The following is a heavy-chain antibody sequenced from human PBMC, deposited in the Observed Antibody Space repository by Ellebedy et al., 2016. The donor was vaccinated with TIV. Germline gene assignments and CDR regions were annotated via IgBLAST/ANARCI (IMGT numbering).Heavy chain of an antibody. CDR3: ARDSCSGGSCYDYFDY. J-gene: IGHJ4*02. D-gene: IGHD2-15*01. V-gene: IGHV1-2*02. CDR2: INPNSGGT. Sequence: ASVKVSCKASGYTFTGYYMHWVRQAPGQGLEWMGWINPNSGGTNYAQKFQGRVTMTRDTSISTAYMELSRLRSDDTAVYYCARDSCSGGSCYDYFDYWGQGTLVTVSS. CDR1: GYTFTGYY.